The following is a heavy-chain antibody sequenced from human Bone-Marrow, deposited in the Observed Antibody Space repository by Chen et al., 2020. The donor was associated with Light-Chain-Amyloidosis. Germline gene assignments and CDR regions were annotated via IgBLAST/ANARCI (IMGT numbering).Heavy chain of an antibody. CDR3: ARATVTTAEYFQH. CDR2: INPNGCCT. CDR1: GYTFTGYY. J-gene: IGHJ1*01. D-gene: IGHD4-17*01. Sequence: QVQLVQSGAEVKKPGASVKVSCKASGYTFTGYYMHWVRQAPGQGLEWMGWINPNGCCTNSAQKLQGRVTMTRDTSISTAYMELSRLRSDDTAVYYCARATVTTAEYFQHWVQGTLVTVSS. V-gene: IGHV1-2*02.